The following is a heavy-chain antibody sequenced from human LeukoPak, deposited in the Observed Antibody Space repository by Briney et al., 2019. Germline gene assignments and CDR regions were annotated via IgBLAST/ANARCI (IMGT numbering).Heavy chain of an antibody. D-gene: IGHD2-15*01. CDR3: PTKISDDFDY. J-gene: IGHJ4*02. Sequence: GGSLRLSCAASGFTFSSYGTHWVRQAPGKGLEGVAVISHDGNTKFYADSVKGRFTISRDNSRITLYLQMNSLGPEDTAVYYCPTKISDDFDYWGQGTLVTVSS. CDR2: ISHDGNTK. CDR1: GFTFSSYG. V-gene: IGHV3-30*19.